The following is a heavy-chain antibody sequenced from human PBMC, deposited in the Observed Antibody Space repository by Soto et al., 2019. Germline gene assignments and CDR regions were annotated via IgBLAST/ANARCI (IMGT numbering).Heavy chain of an antibody. CDR1: GFTFSTYA. CDR2: ISYDGTNK. D-gene: IGHD5-18*01. CDR3: AKDGGGYNYGYVMLDKYYYGMDV. Sequence: QVQLVESGGGVVQPGRSLRLSCAASGFTFSTYAMHWVRQAPGKGLEWVAVISYDGTNKYYADSVRGRFNISRDNSKNTLFLQMNSLGVADTAVYYCAKDGGGYNYGYVMLDKYYYGMDVWGQGTTVTFSS. J-gene: IGHJ6*02. V-gene: IGHV3-30-3*01.